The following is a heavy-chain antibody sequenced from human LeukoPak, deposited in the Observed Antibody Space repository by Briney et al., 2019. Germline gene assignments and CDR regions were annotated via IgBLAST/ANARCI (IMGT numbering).Heavy chain of an antibody. Sequence: SETLSLTCTVSSGSFRTYYWSWIRQPPGKGLDGVGYIFYNEGTSYNPSLKSRVTISVDTSKNQFSLKLSSVTAADTAVYYCARDRRYSGSSQGFDYWGQGTLVTVSS. V-gene: IGHV4-59*12. D-gene: IGHD1-26*01. CDR3: ARDRRYSGSSQGFDY. CDR2: IFYNEGT. CDR1: SGSFRTYY. J-gene: IGHJ4*02.